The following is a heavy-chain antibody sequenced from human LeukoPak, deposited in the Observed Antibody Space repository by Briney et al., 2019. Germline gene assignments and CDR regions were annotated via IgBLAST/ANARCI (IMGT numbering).Heavy chain of an antibody. Sequence: GGSLRLSCAASGFTFSSYAMHWVRQAPGKGLEWVAVISYDGSNKYYADSVKGRFTISRDNSKNTLYLQMNSLRAEDTAVYYCARDLDYWGQGTLVTVSS. CDR3: ARDLDY. CDR2: ISYDGSNK. J-gene: IGHJ4*02. CDR1: GFTFSSYA. V-gene: IGHV3-30*04.